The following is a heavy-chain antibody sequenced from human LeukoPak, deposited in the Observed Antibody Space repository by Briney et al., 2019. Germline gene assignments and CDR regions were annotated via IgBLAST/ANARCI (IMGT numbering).Heavy chain of an antibody. Sequence: GGSLRLSCAASGFTFSSYAMHWVRQAPGKGLEWVAVISYDGSNKYYADSVKGRFTISRDNSKNTLYLQMNSLRAEDTAVYYCARDLDYWGQGTLVTVSS. CDR3: ARDLDY. CDR2: ISYDGSNK. J-gene: IGHJ4*02. CDR1: GFTFSSYA. V-gene: IGHV3-30*04.